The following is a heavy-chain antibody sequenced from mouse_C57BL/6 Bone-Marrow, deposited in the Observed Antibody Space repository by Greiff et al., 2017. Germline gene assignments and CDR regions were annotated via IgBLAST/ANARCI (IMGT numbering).Heavy chain of an antibody. CDR2: ISYDGSN. CDR1: GYSITSGYY. J-gene: IGHJ3*01. Sequence: EVKLQESGPGLVKPSQSLSLTCSVTGYSITSGYYWNWIRQFPGNKLEWMGYISYDGSNNYNPSLKNRISITRDTSKNQFFLKLNSVTTEDTATYYCARTIYYGNYGFAYWGQGTLVTVSA. V-gene: IGHV3-6*01. CDR3: ARTIYYGNYGFAY. D-gene: IGHD2-1*01.